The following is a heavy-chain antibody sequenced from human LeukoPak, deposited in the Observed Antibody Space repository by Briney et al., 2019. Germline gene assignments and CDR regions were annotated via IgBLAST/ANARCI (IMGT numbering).Heavy chain of an antibody. CDR2: INHSGST. J-gene: IGHJ4*02. Sequence: PSETLSLNCAVYGGSFSGYYWSWIRQPPGKGLEWIGEINHSGSTNYNPSLKSRVTISVDTSKNQFSLKLSSVTAADTAVYYCARGRNQGQYCSSTSCYPYYFDYWGQGTLVTVSS. CDR3: ARGRNQGQYCSSTSCYPYYFDY. V-gene: IGHV4-34*01. D-gene: IGHD2-2*01. CDR1: GGSFSGYY.